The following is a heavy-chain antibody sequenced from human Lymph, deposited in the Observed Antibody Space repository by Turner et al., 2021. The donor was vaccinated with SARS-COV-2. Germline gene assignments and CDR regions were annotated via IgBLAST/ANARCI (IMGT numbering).Heavy chain of an antibody. J-gene: IGHJ6*02. CDR1: GRTFSSSA. Sequence: QVQLVQSGAEVKKPGSSVKVSCKASGRTFSSSAISWVRQAPGQGLEWVGGVDPMLGIGNNGQKVQGRDTVTGDKSTGTANMEMRSLGSGERAGDYGAGIVAPGRGGGVYYYYYGMDVWGQGTTVTVSS. V-gene: IGHV1-69*10. CDR2: VDPMLGIG. CDR3: AGIVAPGRGGGVYYYYYGMDV. D-gene: IGHD6-13*01.